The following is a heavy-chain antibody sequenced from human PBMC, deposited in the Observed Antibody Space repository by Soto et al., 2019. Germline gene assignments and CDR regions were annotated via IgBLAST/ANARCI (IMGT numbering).Heavy chain of an antibody. D-gene: IGHD2-2*02. Sequence: PGESLKISCKGSGYSFTTYWIAWVRQMPGKGLELMGIINPGDSDIRYSPSFQGQVTISADNSISTAYLQWSSLKASDTAVYYCARDRYTLYYYYGMDVWGQGTTVTVSS. CDR2: INPGDSDI. V-gene: IGHV5-51*01. J-gene: IGHJ6*02. CDR1: GYSFTTYW. CDR3: ARDRYTLYYYYGMDV.